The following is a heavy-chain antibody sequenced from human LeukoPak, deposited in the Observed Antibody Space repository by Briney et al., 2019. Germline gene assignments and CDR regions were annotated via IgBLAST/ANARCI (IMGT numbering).Heavy chain of an antibody. V-gene: IGHV4-39*07. D-gene: IGHD6-19*01. Sequence: SETLSLTCTVSGDSSYNSVYNWAWIRQPPGRGLEWIGSIDYSGSTYYNPSLKTRATISVDKSKNQFSLKLNSVTAADTAVYYCAREYTLYRSGWFLDYWGQGTVATVSS. CDR2: IDYSGST. CDR3: AREYTLYRSGWFLDY. CDR1: GDSSYNSVYN. J-gene: IGHJ4*02.